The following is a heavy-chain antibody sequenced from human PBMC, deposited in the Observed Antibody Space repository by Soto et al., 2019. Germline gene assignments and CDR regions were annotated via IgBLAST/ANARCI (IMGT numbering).Heavy chain of an antibody. CDR2: VYYSGNT. J-gene: IGHJ4*02. CDR1: GGSLSSYY. CDR3: ARGGYCSGGSCYSGDLFDY. Sequence: PSETLSLTCTVSGGSLSSYYWTWIRQPPGKGLEWIGYVYYSGNTNYNPSLKSRVTISVDTSKNQFSLKLSSVTAADTAVYYCARGGYCSGGSCYSGDLFDYWGQGTPVTVSS. D-gene: IGHD2-15*01. V-gene: IGHV4-59*01.